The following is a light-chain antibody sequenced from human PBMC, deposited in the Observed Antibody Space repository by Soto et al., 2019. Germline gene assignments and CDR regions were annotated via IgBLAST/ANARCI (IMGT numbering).Light chain of an antibody. CDR3: QQLNTYPWT. CDR2: GAS. J-gene: IGKJ1*01. V-gene: IGKV1-13*02. Sequence: AIQLTQSPSSLSASVGDRVTITCRARQDISSSLAWYQQKAVKAPKLLIYGASILQSGVPSGFSGSGFGTDFTLTISSLQPEDFATYYCQQLNTYPWTFGQGTKVDIK. CDR1: QDISSS.